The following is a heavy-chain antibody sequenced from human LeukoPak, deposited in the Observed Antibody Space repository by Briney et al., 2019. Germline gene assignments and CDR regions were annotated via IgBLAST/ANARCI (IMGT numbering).Heavy chain of an antibody. CDR3: ARAMVRGVIPY. CDR2: ISYDGSSK. J-gene: IGHJ4*02. D-gene: IGHD3-10*01. Sequence: GRSLRLSCAASGFTFSTYAMHWVRQAPGKGLEWVAVISYDGSSKYYADSVKGRFTISRDNSRNIMNLQTDSLRPEDTALYYCARAMVRGVIPYWGQGTLVTVSS. V-gene: IGHV3-30*04. CDR1: GFTFSTYA.